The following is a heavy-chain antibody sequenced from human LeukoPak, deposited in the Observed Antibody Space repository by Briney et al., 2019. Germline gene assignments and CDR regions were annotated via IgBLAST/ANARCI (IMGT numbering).Heavy chain of an antibody. D-gene: IGHD2-15*01. V-gene: IGHV3-53*01. Sequence: QPGRSLRLSCAASGFSVSGDNMSWVRQAPGKGLEWVSVTYTDGNTYYADSVKGRFTASRDSSKNMLYLQMNSLRAEDTAVYYCARAVRSCSATRCISINSFDYWGQGTLVAVSS. CDR1: GFSVSGDN. CDR3: ARAVRSCSATRCISINSFDY. CDR2: TYTDGNT. J-gene: IGHJ4*02.